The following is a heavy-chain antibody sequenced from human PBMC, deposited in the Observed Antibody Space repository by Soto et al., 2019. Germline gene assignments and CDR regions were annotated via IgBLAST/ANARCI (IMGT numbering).Heavy chain of an antibody. CDR3: AIRGASQWLKF. Sequence: PGESLRISCKGSGYSFTSYWIGWVRQVPGKGLEWMGIIYTGDSDTRYSPSFRGQVTISADKSISTAYLQWSSLKASDTAIYYCAIRGASQWLKFWGQGTLVTVSS. CDR1: GYSFTSYW. D-gene: IGHD6-19*01. V-gene: IGHV5-51*01. CDR2: IYTGDSDT. J-gene: IGHJ4*02.